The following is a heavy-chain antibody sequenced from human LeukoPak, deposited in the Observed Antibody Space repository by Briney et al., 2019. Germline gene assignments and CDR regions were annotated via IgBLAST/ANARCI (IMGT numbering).Heavy chain of an antibody. CDR2: IYYSGST. V-gene: IGHV4-59*01. CDR3: AGVAVVPAAIKRYYYYYYMDV. Sequence: PSETLSLTCTVSGGSISSYYWSWIRQPPGKGLEWIGYIYYSGSTNYNPSLKSRVTISVDTSKNQFSLKLCSVTAADTAVYYCAGVAVVPAAIKRYYYYYYMDVWGKGTTVTVSS. CDR1: GGSISSYY. D-gene: IGHD2-2*01. J-gene: IGHJ6*03.